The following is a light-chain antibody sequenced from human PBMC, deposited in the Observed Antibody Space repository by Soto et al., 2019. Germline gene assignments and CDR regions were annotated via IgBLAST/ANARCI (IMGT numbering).Light chain of an antibody. CDR3: QHYNSYSEA. CDR2: KAS. J-gene: IGKJ1*01. CDR1: QTIRSW. V-gene: IGKV1-5*03. Sequence: DIQMTQSPSTLSGSVGDSVTIPRRPSQTIRSWWALYPQTTGKAPKLLLYKASPLNSGVPSRFSGSGSGTEFTLTISSLQPDDFATYYCQHYNSYSEAFGQGTKVDIK.